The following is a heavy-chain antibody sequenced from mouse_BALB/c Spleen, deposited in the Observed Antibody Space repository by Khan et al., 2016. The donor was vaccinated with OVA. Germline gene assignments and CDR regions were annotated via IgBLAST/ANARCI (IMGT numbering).Heavy chain of an antibody. CDR2: IYPGTNST. J-gene: IGHJ3*01. CDR1: GHIFTSYW. Sequence: QVQLKQSGAELVRPGASVKLSCKTSGHIFTSYWIHWVKQRSGQGLEWIARIYPGTNSTYYNEKFKGKATLTADKSSSTAYMQLSSLKSEDSAVYLCAGDDPDGTWFVYWGQGTLVTVSA. CDR3: AGDDPDGTWFVY. V-gene: IGHV1-76*01.